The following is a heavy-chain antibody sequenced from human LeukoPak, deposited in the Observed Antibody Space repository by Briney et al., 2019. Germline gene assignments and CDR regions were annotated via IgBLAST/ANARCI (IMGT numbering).Heavy chain of an antibody. CDR2: ISYDGRSK. CDR1: GFTFSTYT. Sequence: GGSLRLSCTASGFTFSTYTMHWVRQAPGKGLEWVAIISYDGRSKYYPDSVKGRFTISRDNSKNTLYLQMNSLRAEDTAVYYCARGLRAVIPSALYAADYWGQGTLVTVSS. J-gene: IGHJ4*02. D-gene: IGHD2-2*01. CDR3: ARGLRAVIPSALYAADY. V-gene: IGHV3-30*04.